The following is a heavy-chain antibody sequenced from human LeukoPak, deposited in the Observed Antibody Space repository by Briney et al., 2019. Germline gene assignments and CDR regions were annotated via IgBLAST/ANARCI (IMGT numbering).Heavy chain of an antibody. J-gene: IGHJ4*02. CDR1: GFTFNDYA. CDR2: ISWNSGSI. CDR3: GKDLLAMAGTIGS. Sequence: GGSLRLSCAASGFTFNDYAMHWVRQAPGKGLEWVSGISWNSGSIGYADSVKGRFTISRDNAKNSLFLQMNSLRPEDTALYYSGKDLLAMAGTIGSWGQGTLVTVSS. V-gene: IGHV3-9*01. D-gene: IGHD6-19*01.